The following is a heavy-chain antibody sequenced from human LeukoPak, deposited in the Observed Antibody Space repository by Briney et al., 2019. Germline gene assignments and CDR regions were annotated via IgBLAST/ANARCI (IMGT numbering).Heavy chain of an antibody. V-gene: IGHV3-23*01. CDR1: GFTFSSYA. J-gene: IGHJ3*02. D-gene: IGHD5-24*01. Sequence: GGSLRLSCAASGFTFSSYAMSWVRQAPGKGLEWVSAISGSGGSTYYADSVKGRFTIYRDNSKDTVFLHMNSLRSEDTAVYYYTKGRTASPRWDAFHIWGQGTMVTVSS. CDR3: TKGRTASPRWDAFHI. CDR2: ISGSGGST.